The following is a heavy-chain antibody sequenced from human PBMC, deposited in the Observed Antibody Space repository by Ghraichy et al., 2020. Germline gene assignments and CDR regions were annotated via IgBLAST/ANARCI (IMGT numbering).Heavy chain of an antibody. Sequence: SETLSLTCTVSGGSISSGGYYWSWIRQHPGKGLEWIGYIYYSGSTYYNPSLKSRVTISVDTSKNQFSLKLSSVTAADTAVYYCARDRSYYDFWSGYYGAYYYYYGMDVWGQGTTVTVSS. D-gene: IGHD3-3*01. J-gene: IGHJ6*02. V-gene: IGHV4-31*03. CDR1: GGSISSGGYY. CDR2: IYYSGST. CDR3: ARDRSYYDFWSGYYGAYYYYYGMDV.